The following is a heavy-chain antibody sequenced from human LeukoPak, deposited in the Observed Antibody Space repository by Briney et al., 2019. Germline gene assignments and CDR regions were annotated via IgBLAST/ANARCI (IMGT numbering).Heavy chain of an antibody. CDR3: ARVRYCSSTSCSKGMDY. V-gene: IGHV4-34*01. CDR2: INHSGST. CDR1: GGSFSGYY. D-gene: IGHD2-2*01. Sequence: SETLSLTCAVYGGSFSGYYWSWIRQPPGKGLEWIGEINHSGSTNYNPSLKSRVTISVDTSKNQFSLKLSSVTAADTAVYYCARVRYCSSTSCSKGMDYSGQGTLVTVSS. J-gene: IGHJ4*02.